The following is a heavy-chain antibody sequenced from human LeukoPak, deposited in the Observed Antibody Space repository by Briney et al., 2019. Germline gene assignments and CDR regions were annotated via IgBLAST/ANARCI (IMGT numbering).Heavy chain of an antibody. V-gene: IGHV5-51*01. CDR3: ARRAPGGYDFWSGYYYFDY. CDR2: IYPGDSDT. J-gene: IGHJ4*02. Sequence: GESLKISCKGSGYSFTSYWIGWVRQMPGKGLEWMGIIYPGDSDTRYSPSLQGQVTISADKSISTAYLQWSSLKASDTAMYYCARRAPGGYDFWSGYYYFDYWGQGTLVTVSS. CDR1: GYSFTSYW. D-gene: IGHD3-3*01.